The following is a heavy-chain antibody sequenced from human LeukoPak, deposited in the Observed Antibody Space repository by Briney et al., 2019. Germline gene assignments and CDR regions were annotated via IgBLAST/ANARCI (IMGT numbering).Heavy chain of an antibody. CDR1: GYTFTGYY. J-gene: IGHJ4*02. CDR3: AREVVAATLLDY. D-gene: IGHD2-15*01. Sequence: ASVKVSCKASGYTFTGYYMHWVRQAPGQGLEWMGWINPNSGGTNYAQKFQGRVTMTRDTSISTAYMELSRLGSDDTAVYYCAREVVAATLLDYWGQGTLVTVSS. V-gene: IGHV1-2*02. CDR2: INPNSGGT.